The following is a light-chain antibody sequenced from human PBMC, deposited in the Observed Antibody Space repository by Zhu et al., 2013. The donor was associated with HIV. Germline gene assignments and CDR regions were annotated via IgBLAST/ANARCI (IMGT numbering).Light chain of an antibody. CDR1: QSVSSSY. J-gene: IGKJ1*01. CDR2: GAS. V-gene: IGKV3-20*01. Sequence: EIVLTQSPGTLSLSPGERATLSCRASQSVSSSYLAWYQQKPGQAPRLLIYGASGRATGIPDRFSGRGSGTEFTLTISSLQYEDFAIYYCQQYSAWPTFGQGTKVEIK. CDR3: QQYSAWPT.